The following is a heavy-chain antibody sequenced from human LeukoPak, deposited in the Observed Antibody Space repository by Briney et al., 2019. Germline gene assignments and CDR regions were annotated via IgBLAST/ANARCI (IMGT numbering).Heavy chain of an antibody. D-gene: IGHD3-16*01. CDR1: GYSGYSFTSYW. V-gene: IGHV5-51*01. CDR3: ARLEEDLTLGVAGYWFVP. Sequence: GESLKISCKGSGYSGYSFTSYWIGWVRQMPGKGLEWMGIIYPGDSDTRYSPSFQGQVTISADKSISTAYLQWSSLKASDTAMCYCARLEEDLTLGVAGYWFVPWGQGTLVTVS. CDR2: IYPGDSDT. J-gene: IGHJ5*02.